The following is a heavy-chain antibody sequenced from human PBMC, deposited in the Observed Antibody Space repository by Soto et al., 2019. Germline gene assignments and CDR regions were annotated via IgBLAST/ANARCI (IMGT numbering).Heavy chain of an antibody. Sequence: EVPLLESGGGLVQTGGSLRLSCVAYTFTLSSYGMTWVRQAPGKGLEWVSSISPSGGDTHHADSVKGRLTISRDNSINPPYLQMDSLRVEDTALYYCARGWGSPDPWGQGTLVTVSS. D-gene: IGHD7-27*01. CDR2: ISPSGGDT. V-gene: IGHV3-23*01. CDR3: ARGWGSPDP. J-gene: IGHJ5*02. CDR1: TFTLSSYG.